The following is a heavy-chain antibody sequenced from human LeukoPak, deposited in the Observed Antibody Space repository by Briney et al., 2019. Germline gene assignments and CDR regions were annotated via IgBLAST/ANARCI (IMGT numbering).Heavy chain of an antibody. J-gene: IGHJ4*02. Sequence: GASVKVSCKASGYTFTSYGISWVRQAPGQGLEWMGWISAYNGNTNYAQKLQGRVTMTTDTSTSTAYMELRSLRSDDTAVYYCARDGVYSSSWLTPFDYWGQGTLVTVSS. CDR1: GYTFTSYG. D-gene: IGHD6-13*01. CDR2: ISAYNGNT. V-gene: IGHV1-18*01. CDR3: ARDGVYSSSWLTPFDY.